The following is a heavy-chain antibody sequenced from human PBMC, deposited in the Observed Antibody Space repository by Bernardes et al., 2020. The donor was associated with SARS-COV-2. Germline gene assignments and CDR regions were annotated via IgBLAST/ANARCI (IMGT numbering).Heavy chain of an antibody. Sequence: LSITCTVSVGSISISYWICIRQPPVKGLEWIGYISYSGSTNYNPSLKSRVTISVDTSKNQFSLKLSSVTAADTAVYYCAREGSSWSTNSYSFDYWGQGTLVTVSS. J-gene: IGHJ4*02. D-gene: IGHD6-13*01. CDR2: ISYSGST. CDR1: VGSISISY. V-gene: IGHV4-59*01. CDR3: AREGSSWSTNSYSFDY.